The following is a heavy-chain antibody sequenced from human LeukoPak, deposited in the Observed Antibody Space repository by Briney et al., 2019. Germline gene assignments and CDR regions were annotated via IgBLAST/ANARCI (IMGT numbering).Heavy chain of an antibody. V-gene: IGHV3-66*04. CDR1: GFTVSRNY. CDR3: ARLVVTATHFDS. CDR2: IYSGGNT. J-gene: IGHJ4*02. D-gene: IGHD2-21*02. Sequence: PGGSLRLSCAASGFTVSRNYMSWVRQAPGKGLEWVSIIYSGGNTYYADSVEGRFTISRDNSKNTLFLHMNSLRAEDTAVYYCARLVVTATHFDSWGQGTLVTVSS.